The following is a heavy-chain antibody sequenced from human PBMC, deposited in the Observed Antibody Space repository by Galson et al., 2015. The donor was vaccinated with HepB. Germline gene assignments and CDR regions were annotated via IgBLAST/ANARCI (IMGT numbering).Heavy chain of an antibody. CDR3: AGCPGGCYYYGMDV. D-gene: IGHD6-19*01. V-gene: IGHV3-7*03. CDR1: GFTFSSYW. J-gene: IGHJ6*02. CDR2: IKQDGSEK. Sequence: SLRLSCAASGFTFSSYWMSWVRQAPGKGLEWVANIKQDGSEKYYVDSVKGRFTTSRDNAKNSLYLQMNSLRAEDTAVYYCAGCPGGCYYYGMDVWGQGTTVTVSS.